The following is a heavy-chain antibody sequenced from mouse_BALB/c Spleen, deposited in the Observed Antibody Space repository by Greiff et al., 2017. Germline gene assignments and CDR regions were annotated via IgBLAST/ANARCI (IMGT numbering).Heavy chain of an antibody. CDR1: GFTFNTYA. Sequence: EVQLVESGGGLVQPKGSLKLSCAASGFTFNTYAMNWVRQAPGKGLEWVARIRSKSNNYATYYADSVKDRFTISRDDSQSMLYLQMNNLKTEDTAMYYCVRRRDAMDYWGQGTSVTVSS. CDR3: VRRRDAMDY. CDR2: IRSKSNNYAT. D-gene: IGHD2-12*01. V-gene: IGHV10-1*02. J-gene: IGHJ4*01.